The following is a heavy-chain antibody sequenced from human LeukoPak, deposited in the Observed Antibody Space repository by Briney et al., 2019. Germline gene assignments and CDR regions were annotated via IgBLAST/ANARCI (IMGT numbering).Heavy chain of an antibody. D-gene: IGHD3-3*01. CDR2: INPNSGGT. Sequence: ASVKVSCKASGYTFTGYYMHWVRQAPGQGLEWMGWINPNSGGTNYAQKFQGRVTMTRDTSISTAYMELSRLRSDDTAVYYCSRTSSPGGHTTYYDFWSGLLDYWGQGTLVTVSS. CDR1: GYTFTGYY. J-gene: IGHJ4*02. V-gene: IGHV1-2*02. CDR3: SRTSSPGGHTTYYDFWSGLLDY.